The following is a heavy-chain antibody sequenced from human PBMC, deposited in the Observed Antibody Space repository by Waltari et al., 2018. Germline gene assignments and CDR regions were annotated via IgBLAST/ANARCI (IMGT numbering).Heavy chain of an antibody. J-gene: IGHJ3*01. CDR3: ARGGYCTITTCYAIDAFDF. D-gene: IGHD2-2*01. V-gene: IGHV4-4*07. Sequence: QLQLQESGPGLVKPSETLSLTCAVSGCSISNNYWTWIRQPPGKGLEWIGRISGSGGSTDYNPSLKSRVTISTDTSKNQFSLKLSSVTAADTAVYYCARGGYCTITTCYAIDAFDFWGQGLRVAVSS. CDR1: GCSISNNY. CDR2: ISGSGGST.